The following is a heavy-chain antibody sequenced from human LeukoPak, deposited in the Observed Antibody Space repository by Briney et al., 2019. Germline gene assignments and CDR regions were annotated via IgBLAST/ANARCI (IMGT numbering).Heavy chain of an antibody. CDR2: IYTSGST. CDR1: GGSISSYY. V-gene: IGHV4-4*07. J-gene: IGHJ6*02. CDR3: ARDWRRTTMVRGYYYYYGMDV. D-gene: IGHD3-10*01. Sequence: SETLSLTCTVSGGSISSYYWSWIGQPAGKGLEWIGCIYTSGSTNYNPSLKSRVTMSADTSKNQFSLKLSSVTAADTAVYYRARDWRRTTMVRGYYYYYGMDVWGQGTTVTVSS.